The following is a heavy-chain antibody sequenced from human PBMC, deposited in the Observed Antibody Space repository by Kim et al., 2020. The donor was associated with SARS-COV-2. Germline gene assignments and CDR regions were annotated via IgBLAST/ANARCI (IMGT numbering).Heavy chain of an antibody. Sequence: YYADSVTGRVTSARDNYKITLYLQMNSLRAEDTAVYYCAKVAAMVKAYFDYWGQGTLVTVSS. D-gene: IGHD5-18*01. CDR3: AKVAAMVKAYFDY. J-gene: IGHJ4*02. V-gene: IGHV3-23*01.